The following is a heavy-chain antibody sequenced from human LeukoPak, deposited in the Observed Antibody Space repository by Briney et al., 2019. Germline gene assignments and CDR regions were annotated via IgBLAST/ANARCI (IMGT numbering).Heavy chain of an antibody. D-gene: IGHD3-22*01. CDR1: GYTFTGYY. Sequence: ASVNVSCKASGYTFTGYYMHWVRQAPGQGLEWMGWINPNSGGTNYAQKFQGWVTMTRDTSISTAYMELSRLRSDDTAVYYCASRYYDSSGYYSFDYWGQGTLVTVSS. CDR2: INPNSGGT. V-gene: IGHV1-2*04. CDR3: ASRYYDSSGYYSFDY. J-gene: IGHJ4*02.